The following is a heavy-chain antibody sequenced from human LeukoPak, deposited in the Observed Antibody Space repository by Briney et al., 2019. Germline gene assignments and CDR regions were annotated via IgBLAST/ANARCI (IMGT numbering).Heavy chain of an antibody. J-gene: IGHJ4*02. CDR3: VKEADVYSLAYFGS. CDR2: ISWITGTA. V-gene: IGHV3-43*01. CDR1: GFNFDDYT. D-gene: IGHD1-26*01. Sequence: PGGSLRLSCTGSGFNFDDYTMHWVRQAPGKGLEWVSLISWITGTASYADSVKGRFTISRDNSNNSLYLQMSSLRTEDTALYYCVKEADVYSLAYFGSWGQGTLVTVSS.